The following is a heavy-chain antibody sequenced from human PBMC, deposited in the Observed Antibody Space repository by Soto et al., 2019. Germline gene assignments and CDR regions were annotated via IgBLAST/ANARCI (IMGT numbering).Heavy chain of an antibody. D-gene: IGHD5-12*01. Sequence: QVQLQESDAGLVKASQTLYLTCTVSGGSVSSGAYYWTWIRQRPGKGLEWIGYLYYSGSTYYSPSLKSRLSISLDTSKNHFSLRLSSVTAADTAMYYCARARLRAVYAFDIWGQGTMVTVSS. CDR1: GGSVSSGAYY. J-gene: IGHJ3*02. CDR3: ARARLRAVYAFDI. V-gene: IGHV4-31*03. CDR2: LYYSGST.